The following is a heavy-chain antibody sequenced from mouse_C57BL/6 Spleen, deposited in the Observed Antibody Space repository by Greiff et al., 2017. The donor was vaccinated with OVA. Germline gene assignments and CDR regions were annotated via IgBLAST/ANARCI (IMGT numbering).Heavy chain of an antibody. D-gene: IGHD1-1*01. CDR2: IDPANGNT. J-gene: IGHJ2*01. Sequence: VQLKESVAELVRPGASVKLSCTASGFNIKHTYMHWVKQRPEQGLEWIGRIDPANGNTKYAPKFQGKATITADTSSNTAYLQLSSLTSEDTAIYYCALYGSSFRDYWGQGTTLTVSS. CDR1: GFNIKHTY. CDR3: ALYGSSFRDY. V-gene: IGHV14-3*01.